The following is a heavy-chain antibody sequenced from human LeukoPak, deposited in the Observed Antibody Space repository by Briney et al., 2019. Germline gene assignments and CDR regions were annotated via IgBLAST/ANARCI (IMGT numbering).Heavy chain of an antibody. CDR2: IYYSGST. Sequence: KSSETLSLTCTVSGGSISSGGYYWSWIRQHPGKGLEWIGYIYYSGSTYYNPSLKSRVTISVDTSKNQFSLKLSSVTAADTAVYYCARSPYYYDSSGYRFGYWGQGTLVTVSS. CDR1: GGSISSGGYY. D-gene: IGHD3-22*01. V-gene: IGHV4-31*03. CDR3: ARSPYYYDSSGYRFGY. J-gene: IGHJ4*02.